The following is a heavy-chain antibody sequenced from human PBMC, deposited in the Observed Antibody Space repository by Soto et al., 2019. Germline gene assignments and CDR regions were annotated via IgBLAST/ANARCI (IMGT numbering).Heavy chain of an antibody. D-gene: IGHD6-13*01. Sequence: SQTIPLTCAITGDSVSSNSAAWNWVRQSPSRGLEWLGRTYYRSKWNNDYTVSVKRRITINPDTSKNQFSLQLNSVAPEDTAMYYCAREGGDSSSGYFDSWGQGTLVTVSS. CDR2: TYYRSKWNN. CDR1: GDSVSSNSAA. J-gene: IGHJ4*02. V-gene: IGHV6-1*01. CDR3: AREGGDSSSGYFDS.